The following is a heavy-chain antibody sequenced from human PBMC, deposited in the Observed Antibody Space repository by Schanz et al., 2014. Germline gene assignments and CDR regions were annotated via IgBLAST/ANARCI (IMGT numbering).Heavy chain of an antibody. CDR2: IKQDGSEK. CDR3: ARAYGDYVFAFDI. D-gene: IGHD4-17*01. J-gene: IGHJ3*02. V-gene: IGHV3-7*01. Sequence: EVQLVESGGGLVQPGGSLRLSCAASEFILSSYWMTWARQAPGKGLEWVANIKQDGSEKYYVDSVKGRFTISRDNAKNSLYLQMNSLRAEDTAVYYCARAYGDYVFAFDIWGQGTMVTVSS. CDR1: EFILSSYW.